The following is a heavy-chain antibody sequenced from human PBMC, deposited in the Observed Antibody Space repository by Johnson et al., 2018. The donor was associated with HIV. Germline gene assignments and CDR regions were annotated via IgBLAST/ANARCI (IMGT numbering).Heavy chain of an antibody. D-gene: IGHD5-18*01. J-gene: IGHJ3*02. CDR2: MGTAGNT. Sequence: MQLVESGGGVVQPGGSLRLSCAAPGFTFSSYDMHWVRQATGQGLEWVSAMGTAGNTYYPGSVKGRFIISRDNSKNTLYLQMNSLRAEDTAVYYCAKVMGYIYGLYFDAFDIWGQGTMVTVSS. V-gene: IGHV3-13*01. CDR1: GFTFSSYD. CDR3: AKVMGYIYGLYFDAFDI.